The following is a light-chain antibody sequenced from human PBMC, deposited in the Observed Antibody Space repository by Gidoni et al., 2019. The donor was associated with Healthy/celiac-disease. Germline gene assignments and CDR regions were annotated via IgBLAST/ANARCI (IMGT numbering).Light chain of an antibody. J-gene: IGLJ2*01. Sequence: SYELTQPPSVSVSPGQTASITRSGDKLGDKYACWYQQNPGQSPVLVSYQDSKRPSGIPERFSGSNSGNTATLTISGTQAMDEADYYCQAWDSSTVVFGGGTKLTVL. CDR1: KLGDKY. V-gene: IGLV3-1*01. CDR2: QDS. CDR3: QAWDSSTVV.